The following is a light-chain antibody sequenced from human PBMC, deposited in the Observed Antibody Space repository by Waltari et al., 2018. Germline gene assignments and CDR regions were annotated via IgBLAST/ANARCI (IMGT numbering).Light chain of an antibody. CDR2: EFN. J-gene: IGLJ3*02. CDR1: SSDIGFYTL. V-gene: IGLV2-23*02. Sequence: QSALTQPASVSGSPGQSITIPCTGTSSDIGFYTLVSWYQQDPGKAPKVIIYEFNKRPSGVSNRFSGSKSGNTASLTISGLQAEDEADYYCCSYIGDSAWVFGGGTKVTVL. CDR3: CSYIGDSAWV.